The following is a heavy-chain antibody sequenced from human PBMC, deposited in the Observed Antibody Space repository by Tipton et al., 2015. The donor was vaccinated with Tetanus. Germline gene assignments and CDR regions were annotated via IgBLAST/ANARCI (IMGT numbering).Heavy chain of an antibody. CDR1: GFYFSSHW. D-gene: IGHD3-10*01. CDR2: IHQDGREE. CDR3: TSLGSGSTFDI. V-gene: IGHV3-7*01. J-gene: IGHJ3*02. Sequence: GSLRLSCAASGFYFSSHWMSWVRQAPGRGLEWVANIHQDGREENYVDSVKGRFTISRDNAKNTLYLQMNSLRAEDTAVYYCTSLGSGSTFDIWGQGTMVTVSS.